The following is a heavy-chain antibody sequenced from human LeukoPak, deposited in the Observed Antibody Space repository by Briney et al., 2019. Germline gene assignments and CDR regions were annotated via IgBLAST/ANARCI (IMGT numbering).Heavy chain of an antibody. V-gene: IGHV3-53*01. J-gene: IGHJ5*02. CDR3: ARVVIYGGNVGFDP. CDR1: GLTVSSNY. Sequence: PGGSLTLSCAASGLTVSSNYMSWVRPAPGKGLEWVSLIYSGGSTYYADSVKGRFTISREESKNTLYRQMNSPRAEDTAVYYCARVVIYGGNVGFDPWGQGTLVTVSS. D-gene: IGHD4-23*01. CDR2: IYSGGST.